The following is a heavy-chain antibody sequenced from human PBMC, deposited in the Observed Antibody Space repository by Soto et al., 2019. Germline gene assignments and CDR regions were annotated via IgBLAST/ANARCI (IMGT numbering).Heavy chain of an antibody. CDR1: AFTFNTYA. CDR2: ISVSGGGT. D-gene: IGHD3-16*01. CDR3: AKSGGDSPYYFDY. V-gene: IGHV3-23*01. J-gene: IGHJ4*02. Sequence: EVQLLESGGGLVQPGGSLRLSCAASAFTFNTYAMGWVRQAPGKGLEWVSAISVSGGGTYYADSVKGRFTISRDTSKNTLYLQKNSLRADDTAVYYCAKSGGDSPYYFDYGGGGALVTVSS.